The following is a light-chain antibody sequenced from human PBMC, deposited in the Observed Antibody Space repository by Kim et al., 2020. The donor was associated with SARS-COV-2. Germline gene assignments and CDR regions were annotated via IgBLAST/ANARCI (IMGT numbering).Light chain of an antibody. Sequence: GQNVTIPRSGSSSNIGNNYVSWYQQLPGTAPKLLIYDNNKRPSGIPDRFSGSKSGTSATLGITGLQTGDEADYYCGTWDSSLSPWVFGGGTQLTVL. CDR1: SSNIGNNY. CDR2: DNN. J-gene: IGLJ3*02. V-gene: IGLV1-51*01. CDR3: GTWDSSLSPWV.